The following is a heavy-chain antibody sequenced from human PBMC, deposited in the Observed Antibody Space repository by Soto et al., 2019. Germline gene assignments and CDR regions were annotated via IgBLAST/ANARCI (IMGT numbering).Heavy chain of an antibody. J-gene: IGHJ6*03. V-gene: IGHV1-69*02. CDR1: GGTFSSYT. D-gene: IGHD1-1*01. Sequence: GASVKVSCKASGGTFSSYTISWVRQAPGQGLEWMGRIIPILGIANYAQKFQGRVTITADKSTSTAYMELSSLRSEDTAVYYCARVSFRQLERLSNYYYYYMDVWGKGTTVTVSS. CDR2: IIPILGIA. CDR3: ARVSFRQLERLSNYYYYYMDV.